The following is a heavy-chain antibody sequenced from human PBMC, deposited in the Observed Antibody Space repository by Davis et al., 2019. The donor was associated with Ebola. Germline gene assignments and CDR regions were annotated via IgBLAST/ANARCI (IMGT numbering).Heavy chain of an antibody. V-gene: IGHV7-4-1*02. Sequence: ASVQVSCKPSGYTFTNYAMNWVRQAPGQGLEWMGSVNTNTGNPTYAQGFTGRFVFSLDTSVSTAYLQISGLKAADTAEYYCARSSMTQDAFDIWGQGTMVTVSS. CDR3: ARSSMTQDAFDI. CDR1: GYTFTNYA. J-gene: IGHJ3*02. D-gene: IGHD2-2*01. CDR2: VNTNTGNP.